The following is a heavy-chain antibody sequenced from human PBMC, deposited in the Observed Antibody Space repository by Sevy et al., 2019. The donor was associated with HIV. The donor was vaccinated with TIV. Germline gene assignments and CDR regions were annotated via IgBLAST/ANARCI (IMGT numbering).Heavy chain of an antibody. CDR2: IKQDGSEK. V-gene: IGHV3-7*01. CDR3: ARALAAAASY. J-gene: IGHJ4*02. D-gene: IGHD6-25*01. CDR1: GFTFSSYW. Sequence: GGSLRLSCAASGFTFSSYWMNWVRQAPGKGLEWVANIKQDGSEKYYVDSVKGRFTISRDNAKNSMHLQMNSLRAEDTAVYYCARALAAAASYWGQGTLFTVSS.